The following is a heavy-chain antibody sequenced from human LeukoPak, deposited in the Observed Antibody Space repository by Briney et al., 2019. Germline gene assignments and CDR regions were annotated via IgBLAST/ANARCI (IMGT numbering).Heavy chain of an antibody. Sequence: GGSLRLSCVVSGFTFSGSAVHWVRQASGKGLEWVGRARNKANSYTTEYAASVKDRFTISRDDSENSLYLQMNSLKTEDTAVYYCARVRYCSSTTCRGAFDIWGQGTMVTVSS. J-gene: IGHJ3*02. V-gene: IGHV3-72*01. CDR2: ARNKANSYTT. D-gene: IGHD2-2*01. CDR3: ARVRYCSSTTCRGAFDI. CDR1: GFTFSGSA.